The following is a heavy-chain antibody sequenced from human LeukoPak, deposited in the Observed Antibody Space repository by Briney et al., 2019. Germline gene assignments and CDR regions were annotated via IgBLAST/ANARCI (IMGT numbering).Heavy chain of an antibody. Sequence: PGGSLRLSCAASGFTFDDYAMHWVRQAPGKGLERVAGISWNSANIGYADSVKGRFTISRDNAKNSLYLQMNSLRAEDTALYYCAKAWGSYPYDAFDIWGQGTMVTVSS. V-gene: IGHV3-9*01. CDR3: AKAWGSYPYDAFDI. CDR2: ISWNSANI. CDR1: GFTFDDYA. D-gene: IGHD1-26*01. J-gene: IGHJ3*02.